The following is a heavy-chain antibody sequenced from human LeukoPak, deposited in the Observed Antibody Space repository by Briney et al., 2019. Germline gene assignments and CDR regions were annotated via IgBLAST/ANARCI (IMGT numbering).Heavy chain of an antibody. CDR3: ASHTTTVTTSWFDP. CDR2: INPNSGGT. V-gene: IGHV1-2*02. J-gene: IGHJ5*02. Sequence: GASVKVSCKASGYTFTGYYMHWVRQAPGQGLEWMGWINPNSGGTNYAQKFQGRVTMTRDTSINTAYMELSRLRSDDTAVYYCASHTTTVTTSWFDPWGQGTLVTVSS. CDR1: GYTFTGYY. D-gene: IGHD4-17*01.